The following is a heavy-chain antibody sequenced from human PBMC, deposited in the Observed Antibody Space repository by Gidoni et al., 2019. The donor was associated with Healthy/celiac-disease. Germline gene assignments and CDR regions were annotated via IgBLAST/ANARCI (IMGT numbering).Heavy chain of an antibody. CDR3: ARQRFLEWFDHDAFDI. J-gene: IGHJ3*02. Sequence: EVQLVQSGAEVKKPGESLRISCKGSGYSFTSYWISWVRQMPGKGLEWMGRIDPSDSYTNYSPSFQGHVTISADKSISTAYLQWSSLKASDTAMYYCARQRFLEWFDHDAFDIWGQGTMVTVSS. CDR2: IDPSDSYT. D-gene: IGHD3-3*01. CDR1: GYSFTSYW. V-gene: IGHV5-10-1*01.